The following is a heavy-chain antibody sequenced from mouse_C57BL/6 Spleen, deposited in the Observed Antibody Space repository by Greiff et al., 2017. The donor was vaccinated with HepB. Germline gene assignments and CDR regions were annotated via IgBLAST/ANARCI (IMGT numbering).Heavy chain of an antibody. CDR3: ARWRANGDVYFDY. D-gene: IGHD4-1*01. CDR2: IDPEDGET. CDR1: GFNIKDYY. J-gene: IGHJ2*01. Sequence: VQLQQSGAELVKPGASVKLSCTASGFNIKDYYMHWVKQRTEQGLEWIGRIDPEDGETKYAPKFQGKATITADTSTNTAYLQLSSLTSEDTAVYYGARWRANGDVYFDYWGQGTTLTVSS. V-gene: IGHV14-2*01.